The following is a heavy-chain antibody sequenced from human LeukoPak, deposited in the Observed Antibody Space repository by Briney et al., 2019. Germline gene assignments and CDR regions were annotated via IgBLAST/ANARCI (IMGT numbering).Heavy chain of an antibody. CDR2: INPGGGST. D-gene: IGHD4-23*01. CDR1: GYTFISYY. CDR3: ARGGDNSYFDY. J-gene: IGHJ4*02. V-gene: IGHV1-46*01. Sequence: GASVKVSCKASGYTFISYYIHWVRQAPGQGLEWMGIINPGGGSTTYAQKSQGRVTMTRDTSTSTVYMELSSLRSEDTAIYYCARGGDNSYFDYWGQGTLVTVSS.